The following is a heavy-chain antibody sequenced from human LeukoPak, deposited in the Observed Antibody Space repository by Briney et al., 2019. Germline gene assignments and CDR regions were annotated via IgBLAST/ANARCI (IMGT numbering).Heavy chain of an antibody. V-gene: IGHV3-7*01. D-gene: IGHD6-13*01. J-gene: IGHJ4*02. Sequence: GGSLRLSCAACGFTFSSYWMSWVRQAPGKGLEWVANMKYDGSEKYYVDSVKGRFTISRDNAENSLYLQMNSLRAEDTAVYYCARDIEAAGLFLDYWGQGTLVTVSS. CDR2: MKYDGSEK. CDR3: ARDIEAAGLFLDY. CDR1: GFTFSSYW.